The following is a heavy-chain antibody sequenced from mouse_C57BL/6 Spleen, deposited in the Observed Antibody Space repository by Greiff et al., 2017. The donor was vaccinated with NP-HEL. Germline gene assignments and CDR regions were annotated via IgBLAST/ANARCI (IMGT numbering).Heavy chain of an antibody. J-gene: IGHJ2*01. D-gene: IGHD1-1*01. CDR2: IDPSDSYT. CDR1: GYTFTSYW. Sequence: VQLQQPGAELVMPGASVKLSCKASGYTFTSYWMHWVKQRPGQGLEWIGEIDPSDSYTNYNHKFKGKSTLTVDKSSSTAYMQLSSLTSEDSAVYNSAVVAKDYWGKGTTVTVSS. CDR3: AVVAKDY. V-gene: IGHV1-69*01.